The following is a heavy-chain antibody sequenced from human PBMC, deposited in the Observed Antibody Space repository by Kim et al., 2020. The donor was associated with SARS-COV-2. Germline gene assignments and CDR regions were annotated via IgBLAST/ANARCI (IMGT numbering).Heavy chain of an antibody. V-gene: IGHV1-3*01. CDR2: INARNGNT. CDR3: ASWEDVDTAYYFDY. CDR1: GYTFTSYA. Sequence: ASVKVSCKASGYTFTSYAMHWVRQAPGQRLEWMGWINARNGNTKYSQKFQGRVTITRDTSASTAYMELSSLRSEDTAVYYCASWEDVDTAYYFDYWGQGTLVTVSS. J-gene: IGHJ4*02. D-gene: IGHD5-18*01.